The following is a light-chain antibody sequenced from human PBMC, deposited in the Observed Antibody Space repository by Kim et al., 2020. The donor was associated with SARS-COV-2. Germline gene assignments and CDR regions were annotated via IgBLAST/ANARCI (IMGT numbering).Light chain of an antibody. CDR1: QDISNH. J-gene: IGKJ2*01. CDR3: QHYNNAPPYT. V-gene: IGKV1-33*01. CDR2: DAS. Sequence: DIQMTQSPSSLSASAGDRVTITCQASQDISNHVNWYQQKPGKAPKILIYDASKLETGVPSRFSGRKSGTDFTFTISSLHPEDIATYYCQHYNNAPPYTFGQGTKLEI.